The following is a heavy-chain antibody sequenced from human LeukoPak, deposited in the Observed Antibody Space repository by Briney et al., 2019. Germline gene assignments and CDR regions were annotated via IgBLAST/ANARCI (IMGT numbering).Heavy chain of an antibody. D-gene: IGHD5-18*01. Sequence: ASVKVSCKVSGYTLTELSMHWVRQAPGKGLEWMGGFVPEDGETIYAQKFQGRVTMTEDTSTDTAYMELSSLRSEDTAVYYCATDISYRPETADFGYWGQGTLVTVSS. J-gene: IGHJ4*02. CDR2: FVPEDGET. CDR3: ATDISYRPETADFGY. V-gene: IGHV1-24*01. CDR1: GYTLTELS.